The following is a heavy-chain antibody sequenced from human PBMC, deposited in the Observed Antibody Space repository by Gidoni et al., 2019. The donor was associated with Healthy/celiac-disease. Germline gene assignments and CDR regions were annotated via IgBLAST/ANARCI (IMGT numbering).Heavy chain of an antibody. D-gene: IGHD2-15*01. Sequence: EVQLVESGGGLVQPGGSLRLSCAASGFTVSRTYISWVRQAPGKGLEWVSVIYSGGSTYYADSVKGRFTISRDNSKNTLYLQMNSLRAEDTAVYYCARRGSKGYCSGGSCWHRGFDPWGQGTLVTVSS. J-gene: IGHJ5*02. V-gene: IGHV3-66*04. CDR3: ARRGSKGYCSGGSCWHRGFDP. CDR1: GFTVSRTY. CDR2: IYSGGST.